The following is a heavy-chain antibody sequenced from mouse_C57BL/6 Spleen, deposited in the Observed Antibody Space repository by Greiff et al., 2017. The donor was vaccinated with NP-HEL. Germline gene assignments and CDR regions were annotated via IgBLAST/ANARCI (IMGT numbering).Heavy chain of an antibody. CDR1: GFNIKDYY. V-gene: IGHV14-1*01. D-gene: IGHD2-12*01. CDR3: TFYCYDGSPYFDY. CDR2: IDPEDGDT. Sequence: EVQLQQSGAELVRPGASVKLSCTASGFNIKDYYMHWVKQRPEQGLEWIGRIDPEDGDTEYAPKFQGKATMTADTSSNTAYLQLSSLTSEDTAVYYCTFYCYDGSPYFDYWGQGTTLTVSS. J-gene: IGHJ2*01.